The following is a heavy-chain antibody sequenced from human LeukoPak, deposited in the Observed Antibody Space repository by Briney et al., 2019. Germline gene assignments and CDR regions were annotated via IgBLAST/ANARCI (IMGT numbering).Heavy chain of an antibody. CDR1: GYSFTSYW. D-gene: IGHD5-18*01. CDR3: AKLGGPWIHLWPRSFDM. CDR2: IYPGDSDT. V-gene: IGHV5-51*01. J-gene: IGHJ3*02. Sequence: KNGESLKISCKGSGYSFTSYWIGWVRQMPGKGLEWMGIIYPGDSDTRYSPSFQGQVTISADKSISTAYLQWSSLKASDTAMYYCAKLGGPWIHLWPRSFDMWGQGTMVTVSS.